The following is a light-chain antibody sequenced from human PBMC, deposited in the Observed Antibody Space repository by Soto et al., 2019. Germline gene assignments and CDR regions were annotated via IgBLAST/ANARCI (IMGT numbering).Light chain of an antibody. CDR3: SSYRTGSAFYV. CDR1: SSDGGDYNY. Sequence: QSVVTQPASVSGSPGQSITISCTGTSSDGGDYNYVSWYQHHPGKAPKLIIYEVRNRPSGVPNRFSGAKSGNTASLTISGLQAEDEADYYCSSYRTGSAFYVFGSGTKLTVL. V-gene: IGLV2-14*01. CDR2: EVR. J-gene: IGLJ1*01.